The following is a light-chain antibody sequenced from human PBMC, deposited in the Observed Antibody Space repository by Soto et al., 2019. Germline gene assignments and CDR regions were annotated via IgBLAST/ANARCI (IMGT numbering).Light chain of an antibody. CDR2: GAS. J-gene: IGKJ4*01. CDR1: QGINRK. CDR3: QQYHTWPVT. V-gene: IGKV3-15*01. Sequence: IVMTQSPATLSVSPGERVTFSCRASQGINRKLAWYQHKAGQAPRLLISGASTGATGIPVRFSGSGSGTEFTLTINSLQSEDSAVYYCQQYHTWPVTFGGGTKVEI.